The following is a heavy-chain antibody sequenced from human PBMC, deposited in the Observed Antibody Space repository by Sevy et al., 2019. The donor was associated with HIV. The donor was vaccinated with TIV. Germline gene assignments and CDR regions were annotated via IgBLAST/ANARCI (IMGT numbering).Heavy chain of an antibody. D-gene: IGHD4-17*01. CDR1: GGSISSYY. CDR2: IYYSGST. Sequence: SETLSLTCTVSGGSISSYYWSWIRQPPGKGLEWMGYIYYSGSTNYNPSLKSRVTISVDTSKNQYSLKLSSVTAADTAVYYCARVTSTVIDYWGQGTLVTVSS. V-gene: IGHV4-59*13. CDR3: ARVTSTVIDY. J-gene: IGHJ4*02.